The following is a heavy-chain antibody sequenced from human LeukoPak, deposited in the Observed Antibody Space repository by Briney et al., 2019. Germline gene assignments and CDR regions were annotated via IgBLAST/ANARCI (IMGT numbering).Heavy chain of an antibody. V-gene: IGHV3-7*01. CDR2: INQDGTEK. D-gene: IGHD3-10*01. Sequence: GGSLRLSCAASGFTFTTYWMSWVRQFPGKGLQWVANINQDGTEKYYVDSVKGGFTISRDNAENSMHLQMNSLRVEDTAIYYCVKVAKYYYGSESYYFFEQWGQGTPVTASS. J-gene: IGHJ4*02. CDR3: VKVAKYYYGSESYYFFEQ. CDR1: GFTFTTYW.